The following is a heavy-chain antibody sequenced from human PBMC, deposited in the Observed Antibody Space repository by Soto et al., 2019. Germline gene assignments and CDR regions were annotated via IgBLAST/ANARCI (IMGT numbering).Heavy chain of an antibody. CDR1: GYTFTSYA. J-gene: IGHJ4*02. CDR3: AADPTYYYDSSGYGPDY. Sequence: ASVKVSCKASGYTFTSYAMNWVRQAPGQRLEWMGWINASIGNTNYSQKFQGRVTVTRDMSTSTAYMELSSLRSEDTAVYYCAADPTYYYDSSGYGPDYWGQGTLVTVSS. D-gene: IGHD3-22*01. V-gene: IGHV1-3*01. CDR2: INASIGNT.